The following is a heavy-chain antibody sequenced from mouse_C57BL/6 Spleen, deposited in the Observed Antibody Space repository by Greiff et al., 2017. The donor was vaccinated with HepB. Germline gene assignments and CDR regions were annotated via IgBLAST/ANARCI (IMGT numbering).Heavy chain of an antibody. Sequence: SGPELVKPGASVKISCKASGYSFTGYYMNWVKQSPEKSLEWIGEINPSTGGTTYNQKFKAKATLTVDKSSSTAYMQLKSLTSEDSAVYYCARSGGYDNYYAMDYWGQGTSVTVSS. CDR2: INPSTGGT. J-gene: IGHJ4*01. CDR3: ARSGGYDNYYAMDY. CDR1: GYSFTGYY. D-gene: IGHD2-2*01. V-gene: IGHV1-42*01.